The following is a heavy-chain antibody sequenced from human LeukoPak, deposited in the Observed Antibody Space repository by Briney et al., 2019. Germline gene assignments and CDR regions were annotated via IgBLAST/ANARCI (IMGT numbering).Heavy chain of an antibody. CDR1: GFTFSSYA. D-gene: IGHD6-25*01. CDR2: ISYDGSNK. CDR3: ARDQRGMDV. Sequence: PSGGSLRLSCAASGFTFSSYAMHWVRQAPGKGLEWVAVISYDGSNKYYADSVKGRFTISRDNSKNTLYLQMNSLRAEDTAVYYCARDQRGMDVWGQGTTVTVSS. V-gene: IGHV3-30-3*01. J-gene: IGHJ6*02.